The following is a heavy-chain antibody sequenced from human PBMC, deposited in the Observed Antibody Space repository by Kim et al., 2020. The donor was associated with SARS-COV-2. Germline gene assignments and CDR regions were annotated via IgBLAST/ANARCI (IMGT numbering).Heavy chain of an antibody. V-gene: IGHV6-1*01. J-gene: IGHJ6*02. Sequence: SQTLSLTCAISGDSVSSSSAAWNWIRQSPSRGLEWLGRTYYRSKWYDDYAVSVKSRITINPDTSKNQFSLQLNSVIPEDTAVYYCARQLCSGSSCYSNYYYYYGLDVWGQGTPVTVSS. CDR3: ARQLCSGSSCYSNYYYYYGLDV. D-gene: IGHD2-15*01. CDR1: GDSVSSSSAA. CDR2: TYYRSKWYD.